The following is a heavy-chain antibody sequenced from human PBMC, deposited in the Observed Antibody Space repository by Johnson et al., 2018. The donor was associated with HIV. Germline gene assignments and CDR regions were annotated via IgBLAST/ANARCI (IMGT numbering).Heavy chain of an antibody. Sequence: QMLLVESGGGLVKPGGSLRLSCAASGFTFSDSYKSWIRQAPGKGLEWVSYISSSVSTIYYADSVKGRFTVSRDNARNSLYLQMNSLRAEDTAVYYCAREGGWEVRPGAFDIWGQGTMVTVSS. J-gene: IGHJ3*02. CDR1: GFTFSDSY. CDR3: AREGGWEVRPGAFDI. D-gene: IGHD1-26*01. V-gene: IGHV3-11*04. CDR2: ISSSVSTI.